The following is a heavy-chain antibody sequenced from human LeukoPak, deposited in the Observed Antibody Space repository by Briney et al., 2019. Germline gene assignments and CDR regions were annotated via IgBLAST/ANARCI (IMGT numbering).Heavy chain of an antibody. CDR2: INHSGST. Sequence: SETLSLTCAVYGGSFSGYYWSWIRQPPGKGLEWIGEINHSGSTNYNPPLKSRVTISVDTSKNQFSLKLSSVTAADTAVYYCARGPSRIVGATLWSGAPPYYFDYWGQGTLVTVSS. CDR1: GGSFSGYY. V-gene: IGHV4-34*01. CDR3: ARGPSRIVGATLWSGAPPYYFDY. D-gene: IGHD1-26*01. J-gene: IGHJ4*02.